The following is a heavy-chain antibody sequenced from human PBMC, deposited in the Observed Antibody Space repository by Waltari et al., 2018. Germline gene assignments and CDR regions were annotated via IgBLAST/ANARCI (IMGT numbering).Heavy chain of an antibody. V-gene: IGHV4-31*03. Sequence: QVQLQESGPGLVKPSQTLSVTCTVSGGSISRGGHYWSWIRQHPGKGLEWIGHSFYNGSTNYNPSLKSRLIILLDTSKNQFSLKLSSVTAADTAMYYCARSYYDSRGYVTFRDYWGQGTLVTVSS. CDR1: GGSISRGGHY. J-gene: IGHJ4*02. CDR2: SFYNGST. CDR3: ARSYYDSRGYVTFRDY. D-gene: IGHD3-22*01.